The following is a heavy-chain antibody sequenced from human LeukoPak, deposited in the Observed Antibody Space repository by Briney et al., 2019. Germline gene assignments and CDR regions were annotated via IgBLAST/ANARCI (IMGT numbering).Heavy chain of an antibody. CDR3: ARSGPGYYYGSGSYYIPYYFDY. CDR2: IYTSGST. CDR1: GGSISSYY. V-gene: IGHV4-4*07. Sequence: PSETLSLTCTVSGGSISSYYWSWIRQPAGKGLEWIGRIYTSGSTNYNPSLKSRVTMSVDTSKNQFSLKLSSVTAADTAVYYCARSGPGYYYGSGSYYIPYYFDYWGQGTLVTVSS. D-gene: IGHD3-10*01. J-gene: IGHJ4*02.